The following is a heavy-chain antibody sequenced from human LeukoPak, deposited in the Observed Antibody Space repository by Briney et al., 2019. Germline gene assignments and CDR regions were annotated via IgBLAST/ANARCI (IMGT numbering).Heavy chain of an antibody. CDR3: ARTFGGAYYGSGSYYNGAVDAFDI. J-gene: IGHJ3*02. V-gene: IGHV4-59*01. D-gene: IGHD3-10*01. CDR1: GGSISSYY. CDR2: IYYSGST. Sequence: SETLSLTCTVSGGSISSYYWSWIRQPPGKGLEWIGYIYYSGSTNYNPSLKSRVTISVDTSKNQFSLKLSSVTAADTAVYYCARTFGGAYYGSGSYYNGAVDAFDIWGQGTMVTVSS.